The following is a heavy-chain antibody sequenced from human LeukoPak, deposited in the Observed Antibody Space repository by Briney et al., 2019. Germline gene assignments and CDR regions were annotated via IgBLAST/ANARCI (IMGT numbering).Heavy chain of an antibody. D-gene: IGHD4-17*01. J-gene: IGHJ2*01. Sequence: SETLSLTCTISGGSVSDYYWSWLRQSPGKGLEWIGYICHTGSTSYSPSLKSRVTISADTSKNQFSLKLSSVTAADTAVYYCARVPTVTTPFWYFDLWGRGTLVTVSS. CDR2: ICHTGST. CDR3: ARVPTVTTPFWYFDL. CDR1: GGSVSDYY. V-gene: IGHV4-59*08.